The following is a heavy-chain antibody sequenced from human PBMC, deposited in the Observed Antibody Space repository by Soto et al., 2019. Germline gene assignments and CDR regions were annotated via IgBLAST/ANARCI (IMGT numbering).Heavy chain of an antibody. Sequence: PGESLKISCQGFGYSFTSFWIGWVRQLPGKGLEWMGIIYPGDSDTRYSPSFQGQVTISADKSISTAYLQWSSLKASDTAMYYCAGIGLRYFDYYYYGMDVWGQGTTVTVSS. CDR1: GYSFTSFW. CDR2: IYPGDSDT. D-gene: IGHD3-9*01. J-gene: IGHJ6*02. CDR3: AGIGLRYFDYYYYGMDV. V-gene: IGHV5-51*01.